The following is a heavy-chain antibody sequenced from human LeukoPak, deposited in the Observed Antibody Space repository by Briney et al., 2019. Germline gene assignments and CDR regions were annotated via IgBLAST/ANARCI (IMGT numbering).Heavy chain of an antibody. V-gene: IGHV3-7*01. D-gene: IGHD3-10*01. CDR1: GFTFSSYW. Sequence: GGSLRLSCTASGFTFSSYWRSWVRQAPGKGLEWLANIKQDGSEKYYVDSVKGRFTISRDNAKNSLYLQMNSLRAEDTAGYYCARDLRPYGSGSYYQDLVFDSWGQGSLVTVSS. J-gene: IGHJ5*01. CDR2: IKQDGSEK. CDR3: ARDLRPYGSGSYYQDLVFDS.